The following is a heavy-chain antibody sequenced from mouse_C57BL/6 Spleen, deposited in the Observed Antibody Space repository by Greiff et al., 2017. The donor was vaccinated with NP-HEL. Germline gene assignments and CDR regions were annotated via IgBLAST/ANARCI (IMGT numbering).Heavy chain of an antibody. V-gene: IGHV1-69*01. CDR1: GYTFTSYW. J-gene: IGHJ4*01. CDR2: IDPSDSYT. CDR3: ARGPLLREGYYAMDY. Sequence: QVQLQQPGAELVMPGASVKLSCKASGYTFTSYWMHWVKQRPGQGLEWIGEIDPSDSYTNYNQKFKGQSTLTVDKSSSTAYMQLSSLTSEDSAVYYCARGPLLREGYYAMDYWGQGTSVTVSS. D-gene: IGHD1-2*01.